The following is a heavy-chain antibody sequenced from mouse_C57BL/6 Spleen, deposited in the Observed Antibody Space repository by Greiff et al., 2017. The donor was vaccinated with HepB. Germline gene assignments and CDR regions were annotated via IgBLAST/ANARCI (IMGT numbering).Heavy chain of an antibody. CDR2: INPYNGDT. Sequence: EVKLMESGPELVKPGDSVKISCKASGYSFTGYFMNWVMQSHGKSLEWIGRINPYNGDTFYNQKFKGKATLTVDKSSSTAHMELRSLTSEDSAVYYCARSRGYYGSSYYFDYWGQGTTLTVSS. V-gene: IGHV1-20*01. CDR3: ARSRGYYGSSYYFDY. CDR1: GYSFTGYF. J-gene: IGHJ2*01. D-gene: IGHD1-1*01.